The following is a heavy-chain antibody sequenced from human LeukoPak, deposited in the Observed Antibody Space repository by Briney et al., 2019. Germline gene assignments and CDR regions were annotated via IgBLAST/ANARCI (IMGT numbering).Heavy chain of an antibody. V-gene: IGHV3-15*01. Sequence: GGSLRLSCAASGFTFYNAWMTWVRQAPGKGLEWVGRIKSKTDGGTTAYASPVQGRFTISRDDSKNTLFLQMDSLKTEDTAVYYCTTAPQVQPPVMVDYWGQGTLVTVSA. CDR2: IKSKTDGGTT. D-gene: IGHD1-1*01. J-gene: IGHJ4*02. CDR1: GFTFYNAW. CDR3: TTAPQVQPPVMVDY.